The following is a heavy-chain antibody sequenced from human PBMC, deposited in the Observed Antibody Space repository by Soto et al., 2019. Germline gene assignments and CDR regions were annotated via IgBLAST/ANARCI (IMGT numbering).Heavy chain of an antibody. CDR2: IYSGGGT. CDR1: RFTVSSNY. V-gene: IGHV3-66*01. Sequence: EVQLVESGGGLVQPGGSLRLSCAASRFTVSSNYMSWVRQAPGKGLEWVSVIYSGGGTSYADSVKGRFIISRDNSKNTRYLQMNSLRAEDTAVYCCARYPESYAFDRWGQGTMVTVSS. J-gene: IGHJ3*01. CDR3: ARYPESYAFDR. D-gene: IGHD1-20*01.